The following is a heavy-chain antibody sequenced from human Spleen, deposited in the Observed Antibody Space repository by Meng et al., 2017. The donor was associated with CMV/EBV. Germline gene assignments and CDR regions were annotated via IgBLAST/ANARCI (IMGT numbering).Heavy chain of an antibody. Sequence: GSLRLSCAASGFTFSSYAMYWVRQAPGKGLEWVAVISYDGSNKYYADSVKGRFTISRDNSKNTLYLQMNSLRAEDTAVYYCAKVSEEYCSSTSCYYYYGMDVWGQGTTVT. V-gene: IGHV3-30-3*01. J-gene: IGHJ6*02. CDR2: ISYDGSNK. CDR1: GFTFSSYA. CDR3: AKVSEEYCSSTSCYYYYGMDV. D-gene: IGHD2-2*01.